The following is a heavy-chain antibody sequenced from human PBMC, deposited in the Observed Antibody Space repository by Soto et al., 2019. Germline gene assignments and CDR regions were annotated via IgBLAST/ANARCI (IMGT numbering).Heavy chain of an antibody. CDR1: GDSISSSSYY. CDR3: GRDTAMARKVDH. D-gene: IGHD5-18*01. CDR2: IYYSGST. Sequence: PSETLSLTCTVSGDSISSSSYYWGWIRQPPGKGLEWIGSIYYSGSTYYKSSLKSRVIISVDTSKNQFSLNLSSVTAADTAVYYCGRDTAMARKVDHWGQGTLVTVSS. V-gene: IGHV4-39*02. J-gene: IGHJ4*02.